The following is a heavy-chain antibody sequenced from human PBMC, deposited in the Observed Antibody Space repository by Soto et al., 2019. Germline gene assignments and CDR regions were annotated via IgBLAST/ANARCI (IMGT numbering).Heavy chain of an antibody. CDR3: ARSRDLPYYYGSGSYSYFFDY. J-gene: IGHJ4*02. CDR2: IYSGGST. V-gene: IGHV3-53*01. CDR1: GFTVSSNY. Sequence: PGGSLRLSCAASGFTVSSNYMSWVRQAPGKGLEWVSVIYSGGSTYYADSVKGRFTISRDNSKNTLYLQMNSLRAEDTAVYYCARSRDLPYYYGSGSYSYFFDYWGQGTLVTVSS. D-gene: IGHD3-10*01.